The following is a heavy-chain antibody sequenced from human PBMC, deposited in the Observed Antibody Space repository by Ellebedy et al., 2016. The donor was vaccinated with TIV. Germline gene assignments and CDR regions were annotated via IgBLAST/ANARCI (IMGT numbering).Heavy chain of an antibody. J-gene: IGHJ4*02. CDR2: LKQDGSEK. CDR1: GFTFSNYA. Sequence: GESLKISCAASGFTFSNYAMRWVCQAPGRGLERVPNLKQDGSEKYYVGSVKGRFTISRDNAKNSLYLQMNSLRDEDTAVYYCARGGIYDYGDYPDCWGQGTLVTVSS. V-gene: IGHV3-7*01. D-gene: IGHD4-17*01. CDR3: ARGGIYDYGDYPDC.